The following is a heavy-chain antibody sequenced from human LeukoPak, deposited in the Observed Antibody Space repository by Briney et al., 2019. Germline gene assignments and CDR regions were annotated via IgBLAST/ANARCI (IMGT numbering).Heavy chain of an antibody. V-gene: IGHV3-9*03. J-gene: IGHJ3*02. D-gene: IGHD6-6*01. CDR1: GFTFDDYA. Sequence: PGGSLRLSCAASGFTFDDYAMHWVRHAPGKGLEWVSGVSWNSGSIGYADSVKGRFTISRDNAKNSLYLQMNSLRAEDMALYYCAKDIRPSIAARPGAFDIWGQGTMVTVSS. CDR3: AKDIRPSIAARPGAFDI. CDR2: VSWNSGSI.